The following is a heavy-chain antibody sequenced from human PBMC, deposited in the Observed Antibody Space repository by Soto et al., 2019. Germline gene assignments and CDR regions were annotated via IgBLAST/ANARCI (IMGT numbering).Heavy chain of an antibody. V-gene: IGHV5-51*01. J-gene: IGHJ6*02. CDR2: INPGDSDT. D-gene: IGHD3-10*01. Sequence: PGESLKLSCKASGYTFTSYWIHWVRQMPGKGPEWMASINPGDSDTSYSPSFQGQVTISADKSINTAYLQWSRLRASDTAMYYCARRNYYGSGSYYYYGMDVWGQGTTVTVSS. CDR3: ARRNYYGSGSYYYYGMDV. CDR1: GYTFTSYW.